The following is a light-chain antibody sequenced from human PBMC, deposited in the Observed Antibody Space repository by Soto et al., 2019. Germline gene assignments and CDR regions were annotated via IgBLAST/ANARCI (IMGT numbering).Light chain of an antibody. CDR2: EVS. CDR3: CSYAGTKTVV. J-gene: IGLJ3*02. V-gene: IGLV2-23*02. Sequence: QSALTQPASVSGSPGQSITISCTRTSSDVGSYNLVSWYQHHPGKAPKLMIYEVSKRPSGISDRFSGSRSGNTASLTISGLQAEDEAAYYCCSYAGTKTVVFGGGTKVTVL. CDR1: SSDVGSYNL.